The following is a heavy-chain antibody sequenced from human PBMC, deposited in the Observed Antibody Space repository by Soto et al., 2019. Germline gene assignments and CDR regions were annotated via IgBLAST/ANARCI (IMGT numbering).Heavy chain of an antibody. CDR2: IYDSGSS. J-gene: IGHJ4*02. CDR3: AREKGYISGPKNFDY. D-gene: IGHD5-12*01. CDR1: GASISSGDYF. V-gene: IGHV4-30-4*01. Sequence: PSETLSLTCTVSGASISSGDYFWSWIRQPPGKGLQWIGYIYDSGSSYYNPSLKSRVTMSVDTSKNQFSLKLSSMTAADTAVYYCAREKGYISGPKNFDYWGQGTLVTVSS.